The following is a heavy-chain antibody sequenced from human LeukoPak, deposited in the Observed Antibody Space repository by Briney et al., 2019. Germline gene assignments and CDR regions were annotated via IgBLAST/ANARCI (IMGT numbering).Heavy chain of an antibody. CDR3: ARDLNSSSDWFDP. CDR2: ISSSSSYI. J-gene: IGHJ5*02. CDR1: GFTFSSYS. D-gene: IGHD6-13*01. Sequence: GGSLRLSCAASGFTFSSYSMNWVRQAPGKGLEWVSSISSSSSYIYYADSVKGRFTISRDNAKNSLYLQMNSLRAEDTAVYYCARDLNSSSDWFDPWGQGTLVTVSS. V-gene: IGHV3-21*01.